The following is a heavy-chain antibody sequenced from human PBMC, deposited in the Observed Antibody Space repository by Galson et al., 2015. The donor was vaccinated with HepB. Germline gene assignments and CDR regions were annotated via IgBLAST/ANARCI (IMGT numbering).Heavy chain of an antibody. D-gene: IGHD5-18*01. J-gene: IGHJ5*01. CDR3: AKGYGLFDS. CDR2: ITGKGDST. CDR1: GFAFDSHA. V-gene: IGHV3-23*01. Sequence: SLRLSCAASGFAFDSHAMSWVRQAPGRGLEWIAGITGKGDSTFYADSVKGRFTVSKDNSNNMLYLQSNSLSAKDAGLYFCAKGYGLFDSWGQGILVTVSS.